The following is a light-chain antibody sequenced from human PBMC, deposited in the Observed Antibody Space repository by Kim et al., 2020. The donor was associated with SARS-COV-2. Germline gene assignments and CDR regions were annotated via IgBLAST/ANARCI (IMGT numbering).Light chain of an antibody. CDR1: KDISNY. V-gene: IGKV1-27*01. CDR3: QKCYSAPWT. Sequence: ETVGYRVTITCRASKDISNYFAWFQLKPGIAPKLLIYAASALKPGVPSRSSVSVSGTDFTLTVTSLQPEDVATYFCQKCYSAPWTFGQGTKVDIK. J-gene: IGKJ1*01. CDR2: AAS.